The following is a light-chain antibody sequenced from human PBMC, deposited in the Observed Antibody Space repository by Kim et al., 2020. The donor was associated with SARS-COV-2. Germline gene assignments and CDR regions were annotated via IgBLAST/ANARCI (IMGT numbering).Light chain of an antibody. Sequence: SSELTQDPAVSVALGQTVRITCQGDSLRSYYATWYQQKPGQAPIVVIYGKNNRPSEIPDRFSGSSSGNTASLTITGTQAGDEADYYCNSRDSNDNVLFGGGTQLTVL. CDR3: NSRDSNDNVL. J-gene: IGLJ2*01. CDR2: GKN. V-gene: IGLV3-19*01. CDR1: SLRSYY.